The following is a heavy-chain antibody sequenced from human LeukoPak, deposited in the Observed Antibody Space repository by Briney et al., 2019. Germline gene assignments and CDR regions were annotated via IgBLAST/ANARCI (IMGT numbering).Heavy chain of an antibody. CDR2: INPNSGGT. CDR3: PRATYDILTGYSGSYGY. V-gene: IGHV1-2*02. J-gene: IGHJ4*02. Sequence: GASVKVSCKASGDTFTSYYMHWVRQAPGQGGEGRGWINPNSGGTNYEKKYKGRVTITRDRSIRTAYMELSRVRDRDTAVYYCPRATYDILTGYSGSYGYWGQGTLVTVSS. D-gene: IGHD3-9*01. CDR1: GDTFTSYY.